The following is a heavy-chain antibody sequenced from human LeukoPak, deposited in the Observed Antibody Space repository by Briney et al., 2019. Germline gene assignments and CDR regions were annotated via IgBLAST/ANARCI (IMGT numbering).Heavy chain of an antibody. CDR2: IHTSGTM. V-gene: IGHV4-61*09. CDR1: GGSISSGSYY. D-gene: IGHD3-22*01. J-gene: IGHJ4*02. CDR3: ARGILRDYYDSSGFYHRGGVGY. Sequence: PSETLSLTCTVSGGSISSGSYYWSWIRQPAGKGLGWIGHIHTSGTMNYNASLKSRVRISVETSKNQFSLRLSSVTAADTAVYFCARGILRDYYDSSGFYHRGGVGYWGQGTLVTVSS.